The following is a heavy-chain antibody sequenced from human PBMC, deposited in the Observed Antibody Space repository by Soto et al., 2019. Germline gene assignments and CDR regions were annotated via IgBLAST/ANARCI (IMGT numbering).Heavy chain of an antibody. Sequence: QVQLVQSGAELKKPGSSVKVSCEASGGSFSKKAISWLRQAPGQGLEWMGGINTKVGATNYAPKFQGRITIAAEESTNTVYMTLSTLTGEDTAVYYCARGATSGVEYWYCDLGGRGTLVSVSS. J-gene: IGHJ2*01. V-gene: IGHV1-69*01. CDR3: ARGATSGVEYWYCDL. CDR2: INTKVGAT. D-gene: IGHD6-25*01. CDR1: GGSFSKKA.